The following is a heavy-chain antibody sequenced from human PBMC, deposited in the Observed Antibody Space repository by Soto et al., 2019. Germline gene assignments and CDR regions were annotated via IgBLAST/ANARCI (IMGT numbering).Heavy chain of an antibody. CDR3: ARRGYELDY. CDR2: IYYSGST. Sequence: SETLSLTCTVSGGSISSSSYYWGWIRQPPGKGLEWIGSIYYSGSTHYNPSLKSRVTISVDTSKNQFSLKLSSVTAADTAVYYCARRGYELDYWGQGTLVTVSS. V-gene: IGHV4-39*01. D-gene: IGHD5-12*01. CDR1: GGSISSSSYY. J-gene: IGHJ4*02.